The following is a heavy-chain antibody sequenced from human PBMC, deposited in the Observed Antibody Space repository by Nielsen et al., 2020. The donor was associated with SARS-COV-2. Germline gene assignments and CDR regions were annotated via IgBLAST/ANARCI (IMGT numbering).Heavy chain of an antibody. V-gene: IGHV3-48*03. CDR1: GFTFSSYE. CDR2: ISKSGTTK. J-gene: IGHJ4*02. D-gene: IGHD2-21*02. Sequence: GGFLRLSCAASGFTFSSYEMSWVRQAPGKGLEWISYISKSGTTKYYADSVKGRFTISRDNAKNSLFLQMNTLRAEDTAVYYCARDLGGDAYWGQGTQVTVSS. CDR3: ARDLGGDAY.